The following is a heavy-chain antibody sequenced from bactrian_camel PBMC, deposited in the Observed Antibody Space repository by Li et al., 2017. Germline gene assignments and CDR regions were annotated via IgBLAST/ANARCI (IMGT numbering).Heavy chain of an antibody. J-gene: IGHJ4*01. V-gene: IGHV3S6*01. D-gene: IGHD3*01. Sequence: VQLVESGGGSVQAGGSLRLSCEASGFTYSRACMGWYRQAPGKERQGLAGTYVDGRMTYYHDSVQGRFTISQDNATNTLYLQMNSLKPEDTAMYYCAASPLMTPSQALVLCRDPDDCHWGRGTQVTVS. CDR3: AASPLMTPSQALVLCRDPDDCH. CDR2: TYVDGRMT. CDR1: GFTYSRAC.